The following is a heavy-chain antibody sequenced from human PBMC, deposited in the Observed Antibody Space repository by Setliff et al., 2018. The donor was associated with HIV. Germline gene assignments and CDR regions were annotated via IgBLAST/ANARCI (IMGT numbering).Heavy chain of an antibody. CDR1: GFTFSSFW. V-gene: IGHV3-74*01. J-gene: IGHJ4*02. CDR3: AKAYAKWAVGAMAGYFDY. Sequence: GGSLRLSCAASGFTFSSFWMHWVRQAPGKGLMWVSRISSDGRYTDYADSVKGRFTVSRDSAKNTLSLQTDSLRPDDTAVYYCAKAYAKWAVGAMAGYFDYCGQGTLVTVSS. CDR2: ISSDGRYT. D-gene: IGHD1-26*01.